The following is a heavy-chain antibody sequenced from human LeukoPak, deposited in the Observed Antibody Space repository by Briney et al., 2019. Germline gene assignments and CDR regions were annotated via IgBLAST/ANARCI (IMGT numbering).Heavy chain of an antibody. D-gene: IGHD2-15*01. Sequence: PGGSLRLSCAASGFTLSSYTMHWVGQAPGKGLEWVSSLSTTSTNIYYAASVKGRFTISRANAKNSLFLQMNSLRVEDTAVYYCARGRDIPLDYWGQGTLVTVSS. CDR3: ARGRDIPLDY. J-gene: IGHJ4*02. CDR1: GFTLSSYT. V-gene: IGHV3-21*01. CDR2: LSTTSTNI.